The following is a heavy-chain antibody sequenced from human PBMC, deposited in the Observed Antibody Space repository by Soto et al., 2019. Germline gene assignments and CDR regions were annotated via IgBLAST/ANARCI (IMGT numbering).Heavy chain of an antibody. J-gene: IGHJ6*02. D-gene: IGHD5-18*01. CDR2: ISAYNGNT. Sequence: QVQLVQSGAEVKKPGASVKVSCKASGYTFTSYGISWVRQAPGQGLEWMGWISAYNGNTNYAQKRQGRATMTTDTATSTAYMERRSLRSDDTAVYYCARDGVDTATGYYYGMDVWGQGTTVTVSS. CDR1: GYTFTSYG. V-gene: IGHV1-18*01. CDR3: ARDGVDTATGYYYGMDV.